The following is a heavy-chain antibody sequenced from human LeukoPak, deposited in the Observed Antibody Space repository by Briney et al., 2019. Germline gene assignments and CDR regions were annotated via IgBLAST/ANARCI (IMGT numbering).Heavy chain of an antibody. CDR2: INQSGST. CDR1: GGSFSGYY. V-gene: IGHV4-34*01. D-gene: IGHD3-10*02. J-gene: IGHJ1*01. CDR3: ARHASAYVRSFQH. Sequence: SETLSLTCAVYGGSFSGYYWSWIRQPPGKGLEWIGEINQSGSTNYNPSLKSRVTISVDTPKNQFSLKLSSVTAADTAVYYCARHASAYVRSFQHWGQGTLVTVSS.